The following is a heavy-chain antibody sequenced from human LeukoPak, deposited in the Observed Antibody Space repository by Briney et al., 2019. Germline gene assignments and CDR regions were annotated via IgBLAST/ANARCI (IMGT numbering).Heavy chain of an antibody. J-gene: IGHJ4*02. Sequence: SQTLSLTCAISGDSFSSNSAAWNWIRQSPSRGLEWLGRTYYRYKWYNDYAVSVKSRIIINPDTYKNQFSLQLNSVTPEDTAVYYCARVRWGVVRSHFDYWGQGTLVSVSS. CDR1: GDSFSSNSAA. V-gene: IGHV6-1*01. CDR3: ARVRWGVVRSHFDY. D-gene: IGHD3-16*01. CDR2: TYYRYKWYN.